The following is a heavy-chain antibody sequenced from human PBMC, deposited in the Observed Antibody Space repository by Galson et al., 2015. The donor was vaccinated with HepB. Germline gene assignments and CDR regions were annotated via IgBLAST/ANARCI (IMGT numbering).Heavy chain of an antibody. D-gene: IGHD2-8*01. Sequence: ETLSLTCAVYGGSFSGYYWSWIRQPPGKGLEWIGEINHSGSTNYNPSLKSRVTISVDTSKNQFSLKLSSVTAADTAVYYCARDSPVMVYAIPNAYYFDYWGQGTLVTVSS. CDR1: GGSFSGYY. J-gene: IGHJ4*02. CDR3: ARDSPVMVYAIPNAYYFDY. CDR2: INHSGST. V-gene: IGHV4-34*01.